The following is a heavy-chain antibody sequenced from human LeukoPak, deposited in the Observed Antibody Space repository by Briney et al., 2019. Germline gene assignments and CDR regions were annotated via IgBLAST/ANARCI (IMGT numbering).Heavy chain of an antibody. CDR2: INPNSGGT. CDR3: ARVGGYSGYDLNAFDI. J-gene: IGHJ3*02. V-gene: IGHV1-2*02. D-gene: IGHD5-12*01. Sequence: ASVKVSCKASGYTFTGYYMHWVRQAPGQGLEWMGWINPNSGGTNYAQKFQGRVTMTRDTSISTAYMELSRLRSDDTAVYYCARVGGYSGYDLNAFDIWGQGTMVTVSS. CDR1: GYTFTGYY.